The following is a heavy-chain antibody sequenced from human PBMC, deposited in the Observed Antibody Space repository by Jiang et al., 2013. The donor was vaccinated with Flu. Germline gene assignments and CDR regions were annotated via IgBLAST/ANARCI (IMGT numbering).Heavy chain of an antibody. V-gene: IGHV2-5*02. Sequence: KPTQTLTLTCTFSGFSLSTHGVGVGWIRQPPGKALEWLALIYWDDDKHYSPSLKSRLTITKNISKNQVVLTMTNMDPVDTATYFCGHAIASADWGDWFDPWGQGILV. CDR3: GHAIASADWGDWFDP. CDR2: IYWDDDK. CDR1: GFSLSTHGVG. D-gene: IGHD6-13*01. J-gene: IGHJ5*02.